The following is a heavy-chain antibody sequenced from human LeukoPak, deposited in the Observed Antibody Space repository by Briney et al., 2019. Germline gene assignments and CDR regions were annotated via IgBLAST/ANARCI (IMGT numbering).Heavy chain of an antibody. J-gene: IGHJ4*02. CDR1: GGSISSGDYS. CDR2: IYYSGST. Sequence: SETLSLTCTVSGGSISSGDYSWSWIRQHPGKGLEWIGYIYYSGSTYYNPSLKSRVTISVDTSKNQFSLKLSSVTAADTAVYYCAREERYGVAFDHWGQGTLVTVSS. D-gene: IGHD4-17*01. CDR3: AREERYGVAFDH. V-gene: IGHV4-31*03.